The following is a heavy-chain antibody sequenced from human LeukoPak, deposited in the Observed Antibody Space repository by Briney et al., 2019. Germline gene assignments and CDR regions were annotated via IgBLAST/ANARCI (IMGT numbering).Heavy chain of an antibody. Sequence: PGGSLRLSCVASGFTFSSYAMGWVRQAPGKRPEWVSSLTDSGGTTYYVDPVKGRFTISRDNSKNTLYLHMNSLRAEDTAVYYCAGSLGPLTEYWGQGTLVTVSS. J-gene: IGHJ4*02. V-gene: IGHV3-23*01. CDR2: LTDSGGTT. CDR3: AGSLGPLTEY. CDR1: GFTFSSYA. D-gene: IGHD7-27*01.